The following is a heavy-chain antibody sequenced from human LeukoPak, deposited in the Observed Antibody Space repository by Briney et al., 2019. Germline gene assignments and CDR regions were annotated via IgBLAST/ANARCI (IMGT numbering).Heavy chain of an antibody. CDR3: ARGPSCTSTSCYVIGALDI. V-gene: IGHV3-23*01. Sequence: PGGSLTLSCAASGFTFDIYAMTWVRQAPGKGPEWVSGISASANSTYYADSVQGRFIISRDNSKNNLYLQMNSLRVDDMAVYYCARGPSCTSTSCYVIGALDIWGLGTTVTVSS. CDR1: GFTFDIYA. J-gene: IGHJ3*02. CDR2: ISASANST. D-gene: IGHD2-2*01.